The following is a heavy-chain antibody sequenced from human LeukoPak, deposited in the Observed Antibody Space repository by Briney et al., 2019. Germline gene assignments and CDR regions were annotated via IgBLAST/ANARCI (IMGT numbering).Heavy chain of an antibody. CDR3: ARDYYDSSDLYYYYGMDV. V-gene: IGHV3-48*01. CDR1: GFTFSSYS. J-gene: IGHJ6*02. CDR2: ISSSSSTI. Sequence: GGSLRLSCSASGFTFSSYSMNWVRRAPGKGLEWVSYISSSSSTIYYADSVKGRFTISRDNAKNSLYLQMNSLRAEDTAVYYCARDYYDSSDLYYYYGMDVWGQGTTVTVSS. D-gene: IGHD3-22*01.